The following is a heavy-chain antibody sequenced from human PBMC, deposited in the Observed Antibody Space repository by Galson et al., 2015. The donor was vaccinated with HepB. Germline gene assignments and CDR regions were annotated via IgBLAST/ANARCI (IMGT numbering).Heavy chain of an antibody. CDR2: IIPILGIA. Sequence: SVKVSCKASGGTFSSYTISWVRQAPGQGLEWMGRIIPILGIANYAQKFQGRVTITADKSTSTAYMELSSLRSEDTAVYYCASFGVVNDAFDIWGQGTMVTVSS. V-gene: IGHV1-69*02. CDR1: GGTFSSYT. J-gene: IGHJ3*02. CDR3: ASFGVVNDAFDI. D-gene: IGHD3-3*01.